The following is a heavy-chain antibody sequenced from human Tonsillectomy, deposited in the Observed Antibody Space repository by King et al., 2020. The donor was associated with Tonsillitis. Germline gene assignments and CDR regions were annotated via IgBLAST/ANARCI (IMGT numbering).Heavy chain of an antibody. Sequence: VQLVESGGGLVQPGGSLRLSCAASGFTFTSYAMSWVRQAPGKGLEWVSTITGSDVYTYYADSVKGRFTISRDNSKNTLYLQMNSLRAEDTAVYYCARGGLYSYGLDVWGQGTTVTVSS. V-gene: IGHV3-23*04. D-gene: IGHD2-15*01. CDR2: ITGSDVYT. J-gene: IGHJ6*02. CDR1: GFTFTSYA. CDR3: ARGGLYSYGLDV.